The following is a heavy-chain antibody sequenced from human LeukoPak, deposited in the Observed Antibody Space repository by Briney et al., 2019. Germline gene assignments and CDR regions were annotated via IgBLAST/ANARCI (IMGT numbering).Heavy chain of an antibody. V-gene: IGHV3-15*01. CDR3: ATEFYSNGYNY. Sequence: GGSLRLSCAASGFTFSSAWMTWVRQPPGKGLEWVGHIKSRTDGGTTDYSAPVKGRFTVSRDDSKNTIYLQMNSLKTEDSAVYYCATEFYSNGYNYWGQGTPVTVSS. CDR1: GFTFSSAW. D-gene: IGHD5-24*01. J-gene: IGHJ4*02. CDR2: IKSRTDGGTT.